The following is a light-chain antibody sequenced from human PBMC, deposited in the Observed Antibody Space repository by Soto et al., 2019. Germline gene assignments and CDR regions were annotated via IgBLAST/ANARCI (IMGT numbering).Light chain of an antibody. CDR3: QRYGSSPLYA. V-gene: IGKV3-20*01. CDR1: QTINTEL. Sequence: EIVLTQSPGTLSLSPGERATFSCRTSQTINTELLAWYQQRPGLAPRLLIHGTSNRATGIPDRFSGSGSGTDFTLTISPLEPEDFAVYYCQRYGSSPLYAFGQGTKLEI. J-gene: IGKJ2*01. CDR2: GTS.